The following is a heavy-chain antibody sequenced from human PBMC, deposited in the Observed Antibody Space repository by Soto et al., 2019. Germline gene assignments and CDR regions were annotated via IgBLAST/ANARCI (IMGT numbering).Heavy chain of an antibody. V-gene: IGHV3-23*01. CDR1: GFTFSSYA. Sequence: PGGSLRLSCAASGFTFSSYAMSWVRQAPGKGLEWVSAISGSGGSTCYADSVKGRFTISRDNSKNTLYLQMNSLRAEDTAVYYCAKADYDFWSGYANLDYWGQGTLVTVSS. D-gene: IGHD3-3*01. J-gene: IGHJ4*02. CDR3: AKADYDFWSGYANLDY. CDR2: ISGSGGST.